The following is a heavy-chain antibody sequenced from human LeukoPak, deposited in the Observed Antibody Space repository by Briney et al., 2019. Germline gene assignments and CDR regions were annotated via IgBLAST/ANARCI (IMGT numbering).Heavy chain of an antibody. V-gene: IGHV1-18*01. CDR2: ISAYNGNT. CDR3: ARTSIAARDSEFDP. D-gene: IGHD6-6*01. Sequence: GASVKVSCKASGYTFSSYGISWVRQARGQGLEWMGWISAYNGNTNYAQKLRGRVTMTTDTSTTTAYMVLRSLRSDDTAVYYCARTSIAARDSEFDPWGQGTLVTVSS. J-gene: IGHJ5*02. CDR1: GYTFSSYG.